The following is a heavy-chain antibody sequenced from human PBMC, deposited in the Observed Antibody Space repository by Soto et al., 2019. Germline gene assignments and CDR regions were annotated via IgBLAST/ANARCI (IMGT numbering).Heavy chain of an antibody. J-gene: IGHJ4*02. CDR3: ARGFGWLDY. V-gene: IGHV3-64*01. Sequence: EVQLVESGGGLVQPGGSLRLSCAASGFTVSSNYMTWVRQAPGKGLENVSAISRNGGSTYYANSVKGRFTISRDNSKNTLYLQMGSLRAEDMAVYYCARGFGWLDYWGQGNLGTVSS. CDR2: ISRNGGST. D-gene: IGHD6-19*01. CDR1: GFTVSSNY.